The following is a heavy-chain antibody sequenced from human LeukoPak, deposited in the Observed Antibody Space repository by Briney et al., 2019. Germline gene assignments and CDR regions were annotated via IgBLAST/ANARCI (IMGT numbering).Heavy chain of an antibody. D-gene: IGHD6-19*01. CDR1: GFTFSSYA. Sequence: GSLRLSCAASGFTFSSYAMSWVRQAPGKGLEWIGSIYYSGSTYYNPSLKSRVTISVDTSKNQFSLKLSSVTAADTAVYYCARLTPGIAVAGTVDYWGQGTLVTVSS. CDR2: IYYSGST. J-gene: IGHJ4*02. CDR3: ARLTPGIAVAGTVDY. V-gene: IGHV4-39*01.